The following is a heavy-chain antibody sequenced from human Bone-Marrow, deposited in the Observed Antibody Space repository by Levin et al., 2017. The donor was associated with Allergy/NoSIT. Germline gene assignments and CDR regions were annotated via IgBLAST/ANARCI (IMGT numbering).Heavy chain of an antibody. CDR3: AKDLSPRPMYYYDSSGNWFDP. J-gene: IGHJ5*02. CDR1: GFTFSSYA. Sequence: ASVKVSCAASGFTFSSYAMSWVRQAPGKGLEWVSAISGSGGSTYYADSVKGRFTISRDNSKNTLYLQMNSLRAEDTAVYYCAKDLSPRPMYYYDSSGNWFDPWGQGTLVTVSS. V-gene: IGHV3-23*01. D-gene: IGHD3-22*01. CDR2: ISGSGGST.